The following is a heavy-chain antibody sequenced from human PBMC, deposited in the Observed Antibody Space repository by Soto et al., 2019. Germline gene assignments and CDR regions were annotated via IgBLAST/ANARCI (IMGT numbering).Heavy chain of an antibody. D-gene: IGHD7-27*01. CDR3: VRHNWGYYFDP. V-gene: IGHV4-59*08. CDR2: IYYSGST. CDR1: GGSISSYY. Sequence: LSLTCTVSGGSISSYYWSWIRQPPGKGLEWIGYIYYSGSTNYNPSLKSRVTISVDTSKNQFSLKLNSMTAADTAVYYCVRHNWGYYFDPWGQGTLVTVSS. J-gene: IGHJ4*02.